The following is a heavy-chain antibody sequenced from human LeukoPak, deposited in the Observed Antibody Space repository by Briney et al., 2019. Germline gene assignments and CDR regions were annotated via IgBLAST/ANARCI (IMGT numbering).Heavy chain of an antibody. CDR3: AXAXXXXXXXXY. V-gene: IGHV3-53*01. CDR2: IYSGGST. J-gene: IGHJ4*01. CDR1: XXTVXXXY. Sequence: SXXTVXXXYMSWVRQAPGKGLEWVSVIYSGGSTYYADSVKGRFTISRDNSKNTLYLEMNSLRAEDTAGYCCAXAXXXXXXXXYWGXXXLVTVSS.